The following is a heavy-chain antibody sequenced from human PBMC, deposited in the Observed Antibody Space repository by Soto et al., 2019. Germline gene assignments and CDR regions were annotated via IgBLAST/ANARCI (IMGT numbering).Heavy chain of an antibody. V-gene: IGHV3-20*04. CDR1: GFTFDDYG. CDR2: INWNGGST. D-gene: IGHD3-22*01. J-gene: IGHJ6*02. Sequence: EVQLVESGGGVVRPGGSLRLSCAASGFTFDDYGMSWVRQAPGKGLEWVSGINWNGGSTGYADSVKGRFTISRDNAKNSLYLQMNSLSAEDTALYYCARTYYSDSSGYSHEYYYYYGMDVWGQGTTVTVSS. CDR3: ARTYYSDSSGYSHEYYYYYGMDV.